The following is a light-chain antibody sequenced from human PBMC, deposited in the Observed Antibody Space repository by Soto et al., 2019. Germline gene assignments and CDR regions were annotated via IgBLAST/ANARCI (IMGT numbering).Light chain of an antibody. CDR1: QSISHY. CDR2: AAS. V-gene: IGKV1-39*01. Sequence: DIQMTQSPSSLSASVGDGVTITCRASQSISHYLNWYQQKPGKAPKLLIYAASSLQSGVPSRFSGSGSGTDFTLTISSLQPEDFATYYCQQSYITLFTFGPGTKVDIK. J-gene: IGKJ3*01. CDR3: QQSYITLFT.